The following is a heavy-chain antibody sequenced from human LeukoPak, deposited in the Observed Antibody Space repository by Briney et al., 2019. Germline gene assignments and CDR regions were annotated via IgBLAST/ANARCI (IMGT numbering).Heavy chain of an antibody. CDR3: ARYRFVVGATDSFDI. Sequence: GGSLRLSCAASGFTFSSYAMSWVRQAPGKGLEWVSSITSSSSYIYYADSVKGRFTISRDNAKNSLYLQMNSLRAEDTALYYCARYRFVVGATDSFDIWGQGTMVTVSS. CDR1: GFTFSSYA. CDR2: ITSSSSYI. D-gene: IGHD1-26*01. J-gene: IGHJ3*02. V-gene: IGHV3-21*01.